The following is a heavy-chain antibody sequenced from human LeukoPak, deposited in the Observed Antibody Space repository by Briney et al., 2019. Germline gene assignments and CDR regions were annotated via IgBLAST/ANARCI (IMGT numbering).Heavy chain of an antibody. V-gene: IGHV4-31*03. CDR3: ARGGDRRGFDY. CDR2: IYDSGTT. J-gene: IGHJ4*02. Sequence: PSETRSLTCTVSSGSISDGGYYWSWIRQHPGKGLEWIGYIYDSGTTYYRPAHQSRVTISVDTSDNKFSLKLKSLTAADTAVYYCARGGDRRGFDYWGQGTLVTVSS. CDR1: SGSISDGGYY. D-gene: IGHD1-14*01.